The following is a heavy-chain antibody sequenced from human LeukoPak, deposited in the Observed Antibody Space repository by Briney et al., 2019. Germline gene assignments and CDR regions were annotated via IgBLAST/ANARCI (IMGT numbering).Heavy chain of an antibody. Sequence: KPSETLSLTCTVSGYSISSGYYWGWIRQPPGKGLEWIGSIYHSGDTYYNPSLKSRVTISVDTSKNQFSLKLSSVTAADTAVYYCARGYCSGGSCYSYYYYNYMDVWGKGTTVTVSS. D-gene: IGHD2-15*01. CDR1: GYSISSGYY. CDR2: IYHSGDT. CDR3: ARGYCSGGSCYSYYYYNYMDV. V-gene: IGHV4-38-2*02. J-gene: IGHJ6*03.